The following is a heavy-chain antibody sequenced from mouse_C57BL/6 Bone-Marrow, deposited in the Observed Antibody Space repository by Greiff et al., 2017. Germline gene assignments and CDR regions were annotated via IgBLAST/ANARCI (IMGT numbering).Heavy chain of an antibody. CDR3: AIATVYYAMDY. CDR1: GFSLTSYG. D-gene: IGHD1-1*01. Sequence: VKLVEPGPGLVQPSQSLSITCTVSGFSLTSYGVHWVRQSPGKGLEWLGVICRGGSADYNAAFISRPGISKDKSKSQVFFKMNSLQADDTAINFCAIATVYYAMDYWGQGTSVTVSS. CDR2: ICRGGSA. J-gene: IGHJ4*01. V-gene: IGHV2-2*01.